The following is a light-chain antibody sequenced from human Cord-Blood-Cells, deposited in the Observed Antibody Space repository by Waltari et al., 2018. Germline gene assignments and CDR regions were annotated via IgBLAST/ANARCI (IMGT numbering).Light chain of an antibody. J-gene: IGKJ2*01. Sequence: DIQMTQSPSSLSASVGDRVTITCRASQSISSYLNWYQQKPGKDPKRLIYAAASLQSGVPSRFSGSGSGTDFTRTISSLQPEDFATYYCQQSYSTPYTFGQGTKLEIK. CDR2: AAA. V-gene: IGKV1-39*01. CDR1: QSISSY. CDR3: QQSYSTPYT.